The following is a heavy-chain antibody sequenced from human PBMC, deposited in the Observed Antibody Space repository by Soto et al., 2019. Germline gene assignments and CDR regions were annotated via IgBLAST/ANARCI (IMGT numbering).Heavy chain of an antibody. CDR1: GFYFNNYG. D-gene: IGHD2-2*01. Sequence: GGSLRLSCEVSGFYFNNYGINWVRQAPGKGLEWVSSVSKSDYTYYSDSVKGRFTISRDNAKNSVSLQMNSLRAEDTAVYYCAREDSIIIPAVSDFWGQGTLVT. CDR2: VSKSDYT. J-gene: IGHJ4*02. V-gene: IGHV3-21*01. CDR3: AREDSIIIPAVSDF.